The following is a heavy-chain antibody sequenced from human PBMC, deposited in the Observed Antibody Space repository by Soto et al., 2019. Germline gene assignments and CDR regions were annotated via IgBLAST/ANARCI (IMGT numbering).Heavy chain of an antibody. Sequence: ASVKVSCKASGYTFTSYDINWVRQATGQGREWMGWMNPNSGNTGYAQKFQGRVTMTRNTSISTAYMELSSLRSEDTAVYYCARGPLLRYGAWAPRSWFDPWGQGTLVTVSS. CDR2: MNPNSGNT. CDR1: GYTFTSYD. J-gene: IGHJ5*02. V-gene: IGHV1-8*01. D-gene: IGHD3-9*01. CDR3: ARGPLLRYGAWAPRSWFDP.